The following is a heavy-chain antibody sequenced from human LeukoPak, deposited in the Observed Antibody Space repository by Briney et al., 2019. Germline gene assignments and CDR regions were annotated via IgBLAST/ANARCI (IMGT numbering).Heavy chain of an antibody. CDR3: ERDQRYCSSSSSPWVPFDY. D-gene: IGHD2-2*01. V-gene: IGHV3-7*05. CDR1: GFTFSSYW. J-gene: IGHJ4*02. CDR2: IMKDGSEK. Sequence: GGSLRLSCAASGFTFSSYWMSWVRQAPGKGLEWVANIMKDGSEKYSVDSVKGRFTISRDNAKNSLYLQMNRLRAEDTDVYYCERDQRYCSSSSSPWVPFDYWGQGTLVTPSA.